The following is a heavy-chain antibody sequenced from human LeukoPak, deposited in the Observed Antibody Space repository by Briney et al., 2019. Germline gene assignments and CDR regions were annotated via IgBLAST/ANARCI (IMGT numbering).Heavy chain of an antibody. CDR2: INPSGGST. CDR3: ARGDYGDYDLLDAFDI. CDR1: GYTFTSYY. D-gene: IGHD4-17*01. Sequence: ASVEVSCKASGYTFTSYYMHWVRQAPGQGLEWMGIINPSGGSTSYAQKFQGRVTMTRDTSTSTVYMELSSLRSEDTAVYYCARGDYGDYDLLDAFDIWGQGTMVTVSS. V-gene: IGHV1-46*01. J-gene: IGHJ3*02.